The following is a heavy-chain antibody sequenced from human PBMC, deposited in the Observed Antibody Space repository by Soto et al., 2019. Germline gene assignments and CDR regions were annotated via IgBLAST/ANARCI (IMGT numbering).Heavy chain of an antibody. J-gene: IGHJ3*02. CDR3: AIHSDGFDI. CDR2: MSYDGVNK. CDR1: GFTFGSYV. Sequence: QVQLVESGGGVVQPGNSLRLSCAASGFTFGSYVMNWVRQAPGKGLEWVAVMSYDGVNKYYADFVKGRFTISRDNSKNTLYLQMSSLRAEDTAVYCCAIHSDGFDIWGQGTMVTVSS. V-gene: IGHV3-30-3*01.